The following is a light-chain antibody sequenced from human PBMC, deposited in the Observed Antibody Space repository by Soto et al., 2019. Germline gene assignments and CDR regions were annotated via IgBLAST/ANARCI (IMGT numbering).Light chain of an antibody. J-gene: IGKJ4*01. CDR3: QQRNKWPPVT. CDR2: AAS. V-gene: IGKV3D-20*02. CDR1: QSINRNF. Sequence: EIVLTQSPGTLYLSPGEGATLSCRASQSINRNFLAWYQQKRGQVPRLLIYAASIRATGIPDRFSGSGSGTDFTLTVSRLEPEDFAVYYCQQRNKWPPVTFGGGTRVEIK.